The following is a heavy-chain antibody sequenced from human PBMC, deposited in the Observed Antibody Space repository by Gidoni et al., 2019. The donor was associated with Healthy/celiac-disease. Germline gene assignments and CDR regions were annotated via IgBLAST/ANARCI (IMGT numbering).Heavy chain of an antibody. D-gene: IGHD2-15*01. V-gene: IGHV1-69*01. J-gene: IGHJ5*02. CDR2: IIPIFGTA. CDR1: GGTFSSYA. CDR3: ARDRARGPFDP. Sequence: QVQLVPSGAEVKKHGSAVKVSCKAAGGTFSSYAISWVRQAPGQGLEWLGGIIPIFGTANYAPKFQGSVTITADESTSTAYMTLSSLRSEDTAVYYCARDRARGPFDPWGQGTLVTVSS.